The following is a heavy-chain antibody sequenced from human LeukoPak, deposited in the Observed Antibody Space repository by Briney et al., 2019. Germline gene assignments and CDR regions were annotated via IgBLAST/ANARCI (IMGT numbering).Heavy chain of an antibody. Sequence: GGSLRLSXAASGFTFSSHGMHWVRQAPGKGLEWEAVIWYDGSNKYYADSVEGRFTISRDNSKNTLYVEMNSLRAEDTAVYYCVRWGPDKAMDVWDKGTTVTVSS. D-gene: IGHD7-27*01. CDR1: GFTFSSHG. CDR2: IWYDGSNK. CDR3: VRWGPDKAMDV. J-gene: IGHJ6*03. V-gene: IGHV3-33*01.